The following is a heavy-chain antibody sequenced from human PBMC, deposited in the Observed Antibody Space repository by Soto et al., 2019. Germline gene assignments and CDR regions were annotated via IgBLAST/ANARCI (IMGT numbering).Heavy chain of an antibody. CDR2: INAGNGNT. Sequence: QVQLVQSGAEEKRPGASVKVSCKAAGYTFTSYAMHWVRQAPGERLEWMGWINAGNGNTKYSQKFQGRVTITRDTSASTAYMELSSLRSEDTAVFFCARAVAVPADFDYWGQGTLVTVSS. CDR3: ARAVAVPADFDY. J-gene: IGHJ4*02. D-gene: IGHD6-19*01. V-gene: IGHV1-3*05. CDR1: GYTFTSYA.